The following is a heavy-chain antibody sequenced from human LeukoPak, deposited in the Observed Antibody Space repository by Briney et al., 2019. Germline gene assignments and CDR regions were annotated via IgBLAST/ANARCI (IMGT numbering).Heavy chain of an antibody. Sequence: ASVKVSCKASGYTFTSYGISWVRQAPGQGLEWMGGFDPEDGETIYAQKFQGRVTMTEDTSTDTAYMELSSLRSEDTAVYYCATKRRGRRDAFDIWGQGTMVTVSS. J-gene: IGHJ3*02. CDR1: GYTFTSYG. CDR3: ATKRRGRRDAFDI. CDR2: FDPEDGET. V-gene: IGHV1-24*01. D-gene: IGHD3-16*01.